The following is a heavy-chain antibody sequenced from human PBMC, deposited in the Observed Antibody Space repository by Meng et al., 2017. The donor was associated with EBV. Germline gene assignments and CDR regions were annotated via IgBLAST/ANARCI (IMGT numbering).Heavy chain of an antibody. CDR1: GFTFSSYA. CDR3: ARDPDSSGWYYFDY. J-gene: IGHJ4*02. Sequence: QVQLGWSGGGGVQPGRSLRLSCAASGFTFSSYAMAWVRQAPGKGLEWVAVISYDGSNKYYADSVKGRFTISRDNSKNTLYLQMNSLRAEDTAVYYCARDPDSSGWYYFDYWGQGTLVTVSS. CDR2: ISYDGSNK. V-gene: IGHV3-30-3*01. D-gene: IGHD6-19*01.